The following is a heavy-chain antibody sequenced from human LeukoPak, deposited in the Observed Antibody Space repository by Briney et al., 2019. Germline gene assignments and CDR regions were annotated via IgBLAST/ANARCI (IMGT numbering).Heavy chain of an antibody. CDR1: GGSCDDYY. Sequence: SETLSLTCDVSGGSCDDYYCSWIRQPPGKGLEWIGEIHPHGIFYYNSSLMSRVTISIDTSKSQFSLRLTSDTAADTAIYYCSRGRDRSKAGDHWGQGSLVTVSS. J-gene: IGHJ4*02. CDR2: IHPHGIF. V-gene: IGHV4-34*01. D-gene: IGHD5-24*01. CDR3: SRGRDRSKAGDH.